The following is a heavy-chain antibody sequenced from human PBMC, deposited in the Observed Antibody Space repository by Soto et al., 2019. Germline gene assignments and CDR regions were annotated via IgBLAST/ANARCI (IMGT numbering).Heavy chain of an antibody. J-gene: IGHJ5*02. CDR2: IYYSGST. CDR1: GGSISSSSHY. D-gene: IGHD2-2*01. Sequence: SETLSLTCTVSGGSISSSSHYWGWIRQPPGKGLEWIGSIYYSGSTYYNPSLKSRVTISIDTSNNQFSLKLSSVTAADTSVYYCARRAVPYNWFDHWGQGTLVTVSS. V-gene: IGHV4-39*01. CDR3: ARRAVPYNWFDH.